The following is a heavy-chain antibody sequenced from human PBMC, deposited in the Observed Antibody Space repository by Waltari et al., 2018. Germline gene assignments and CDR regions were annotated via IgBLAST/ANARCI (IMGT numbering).Heavy chain of an antibody. CDR2: IYHSGNT. V-gene: IGHV4-38-2*02. CDR1: GYSISSGYY. Sequence: QVQLQESGPGLVTPSETLSLTCTVSGYSISSGYYWGWIRQPPGEGLEWIGNIYHSGNTYYNPSLESRVTISVDTSKNQFSLKVRSVTAADTAVYYCARGQTTLILNWFDPWGQGTLVTVSS. CDR3: ARGQTTLILNWFDP. D-gene: IGHD4-4*01. J-gene: IGHJ5*02.